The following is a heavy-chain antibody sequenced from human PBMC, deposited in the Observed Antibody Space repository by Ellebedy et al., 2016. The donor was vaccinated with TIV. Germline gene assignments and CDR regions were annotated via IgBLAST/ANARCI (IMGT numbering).Heavy chain of an antibody. CDR3: AGSPSTGY. D-gene: IGHD4-17*01. V-gene: IGHV3-23*01. J-gene: IGHJ4*02. Sequence: PGGSLRLSCVASGFTFNSFAMSWVRQAPGKGLEWVSAISGSAGSTYYADSVKGRFTISRDNSKNTLFLQMNSLRAEDAAVYYCAGSPSTGYWGQGTLVTVSS. CDR1: GFTFNSFA. CDR2: ISGSAGST.